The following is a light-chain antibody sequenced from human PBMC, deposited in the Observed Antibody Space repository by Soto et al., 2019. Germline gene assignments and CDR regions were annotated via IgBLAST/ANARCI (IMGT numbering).Light chain of an antibody. Sequence: EIVLTQSPATLSLSPGERATLSCRASQSVSSYLAWYQQKPGQAPRLLMYDASNRATGIPARFSGSGSGTDFTLTISSLEPEDFAVYYCQQRSNWPPFLLTFGGGTKVEIK. V-gene: IGKV3-11*01. CDR3: QQRSNWPPFLLT. J-gene: IGKJ4*01. CDR1: QSVSSY. CDR2: DAS.